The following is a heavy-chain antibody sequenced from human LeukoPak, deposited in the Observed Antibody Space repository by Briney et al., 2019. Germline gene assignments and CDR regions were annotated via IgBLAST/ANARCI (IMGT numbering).Heavy chain of an antibody. CDR1: GDSVSSNSAA. Sequence: SQTLSLTCAISGDSVSSNSAAWNWIRQSPSRGLEWLGRTYYRSKWYNDYAVSVKSRITINPDTSKNQYSLQLNSVTPEDTAVYYCARADCYYDSSGYYYYYMDVWGKGTTVTVSS. D-gene: IGHD3-22*01. CDR2: TYYRSKWYN. J-gene: IGHJ6*03. V-gene: IGHV6-1*01. CDR3: ARADCYYDSSGYYYYYMDV.